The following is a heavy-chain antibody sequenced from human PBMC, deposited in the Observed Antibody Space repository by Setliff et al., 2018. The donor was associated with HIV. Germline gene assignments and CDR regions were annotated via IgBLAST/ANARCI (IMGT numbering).Heavy chain of an antibody. V-gene: IGHV1-18*01. CDR2: ISTYNGNT. CDR3: ARGGSYTSRYYYYYMDV. J-gene: IGHJ6*03. CDR1: GYTFTSYG. D-gene: IGHD2-2*01. Sequence: ASVKVSCKASGYTFTSYGITWVRQAPGQGLEWMGWISTYNGNTHYAQKLQGRVTMTTDTSTSTAYMELSRLRSDDTAVYYCARGGSYTSRYYYYYMDVWGKGTTVTVSS.